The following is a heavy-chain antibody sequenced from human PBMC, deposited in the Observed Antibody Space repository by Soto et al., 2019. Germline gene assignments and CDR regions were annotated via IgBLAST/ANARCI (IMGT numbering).Heavy chain of an antibody. J-gene: IGHJ6*02. D-gene: IGHD1-7*01. CDR1: GFTVSSNY. Sequence: PGGSLRLSCAASGFTVSSNYMSWVRQAPGKGLEWVSVIYSGGSTYYADSVKGRFTISRDNSKNTLYHQMNSLRAEDTALYYCASYGITGTGHPDKAQRVYLFGMDVWGQGTTVTVSS. CDR3: ASYGITGTGHPDKAQRVYLFGMDV. CDR2: IYSGGST. V-gene: IGHV3-53*01.